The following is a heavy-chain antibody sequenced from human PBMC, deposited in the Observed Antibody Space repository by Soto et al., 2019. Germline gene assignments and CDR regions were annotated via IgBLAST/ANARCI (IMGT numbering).Heavy chain of an antibody. CDR2: IYYSGST. Sequence: PSETLSLTCTVSGGSISSGGYYWSWIRQHPGKGLEWIGYIYYSGSTYYNPSLKSRVTISVDTSKNQFSLKLSSVTAADTAVYYCARGQPSYYYDSSGYAFDIWGQGTMVTVSS. CDR1: GGSISSGGYY. V-gene: IGHV4-31*03. J-gene: IGHJ3*02. D-gene: IGHD3-22*01. CDR3: ARGQPSYYYDSSGYAFDI.